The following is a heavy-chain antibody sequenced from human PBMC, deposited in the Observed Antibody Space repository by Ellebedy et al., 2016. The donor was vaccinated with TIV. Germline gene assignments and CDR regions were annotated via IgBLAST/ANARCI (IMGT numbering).Heavy chain of an antibody. D-gene: IGHD4-17*01. J-gene: IGHJ6*02. Sequence: ASVKVSCKASGYTFTSHGISWVRQAPGQGLEWLGWISAYNGHTNYAQKLQGRVTMTTDTSTSTAYMELRSLRSDDTAVYYCARDSFGDTFYYYGMDVWGQGTTVTVSS. V-gene: IGHV1-18*01. CDR1: GYTFTSHG. CDR3: ARDSFGDTFYYYGMDV. CDR2: ISAYNGHT.